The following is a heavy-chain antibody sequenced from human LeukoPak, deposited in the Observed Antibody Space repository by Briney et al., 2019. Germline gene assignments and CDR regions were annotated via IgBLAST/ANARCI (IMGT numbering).Heavy chain of an antibody. CDR3: AGVEFGSRYYYYVDV. V-gene: IGHV3-11*01. J-gene: IGHJ6*03. Sequence: GGSLRLSCAASVFSFSDYYMSWIRQAPGKGLEWVSYISSSGSTIKYADSVKGRFTISRDNANNSPYLQMNSLRAEDTAVYYCAGVEFGSRYYYYVDVWGKGTTVTVSS. CDR2: ISSSGSTI. CDR1: VFSFSDYY. D-gene: IGHD1-1*01.